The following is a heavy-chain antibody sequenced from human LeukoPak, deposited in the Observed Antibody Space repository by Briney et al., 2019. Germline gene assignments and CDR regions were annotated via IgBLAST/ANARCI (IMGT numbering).Heavy chain of an antibody. V-gene: IGHV3-21*01. D-gene: IGHD3-10*01. CDR2: ISSSSYI. CDR1: GFTFSSYS. Sequence: GGSLRLSCAASGFTFSSYSMNWVRQAPGKGLEWVSSISSSSYIYYADSVKGRFTISRDNAKNSLYLQMNSLRAEDTAVYYCARATREYYFDYWGQGTLVTVSS. CDR3: ARATREYYFDY. J-gene: IGHJ4*02.